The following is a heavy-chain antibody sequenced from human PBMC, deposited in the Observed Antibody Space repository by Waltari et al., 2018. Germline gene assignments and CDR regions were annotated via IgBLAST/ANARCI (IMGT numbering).Heavy chain of an antibody. CDR1: GYTFTSYY. J-gene: IGHJ4*02. V-gene: IGHV1-46*01. CDR2: INPSGGST. CDR3: ARGRMITFGGVIGLDY. Sequence: QVQLVQSGAEVKKPGASVKVSCKASGYTFTSYYMHWVRQAPGQGLEWMGIINPSGGSTSYAQKFQGRVTMPRDTSTSTVYMELSSLRSDDTAVYYCARGRMITFGGVIGLDYLGQGTLVTVSS. D-gene: IGHD3-16*02.